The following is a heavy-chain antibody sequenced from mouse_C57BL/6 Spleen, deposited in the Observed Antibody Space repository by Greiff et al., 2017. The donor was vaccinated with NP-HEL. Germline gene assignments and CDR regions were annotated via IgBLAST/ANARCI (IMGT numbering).Heavy chain of an antibody. V-gene: IGHV1-69*01. Sequence: VQLQQPGAELVMPGASVKLSCKASGYTFTSYWMHWVKQRPGQGLEWIGEIDPSDSYTNYNQKFKGKSTLTVDKSSSTAYMQLSSLTSEDSAVYYCARRDNGYYAMDYWGQGTSVTVSS. CDR1: GYTFTSYW. CDR2: IDPSDSYT. D-gene: IGHD1-3*01. CDR3: ARRDNGYYAMDY. J-gene: IGHJ4*01.